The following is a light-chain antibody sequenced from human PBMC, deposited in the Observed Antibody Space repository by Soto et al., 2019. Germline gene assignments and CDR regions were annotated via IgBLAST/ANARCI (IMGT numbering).Light chain of an antibody. CDR2: SVN. V-gene: IGLV1-44*01. CDR3: AAWDGSLSAVV. J-gene: IGLJ2*01. CDR1: SSNIGSNT. Sequence: QSVLTQPPSASGTPGQRVTISCSGSSSNIGSNTVNWYQHLPGTAPKLLIYSVNQRPSGVPDRFSGSKSGTSASLAISGLQSEDEANYYCAAWDGSLSAVVFGGGTKVTVL.